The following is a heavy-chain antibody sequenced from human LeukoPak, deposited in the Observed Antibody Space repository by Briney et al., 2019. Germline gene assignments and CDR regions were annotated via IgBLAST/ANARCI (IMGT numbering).Heavy chain of an antibody. D-gene: IGHD6-19*01. J-gene: IGHJ4*02. CDR2: INSDGTST. CDR3: ATSEARSNGWYVY. V-gene: IGHV3-74*01. CDR1: GFTLSSYW. Sequence: GGSLRLSCAASGFTLSSYWMHWVRQAPGKGLVWVSRINSDGTSTTYADSVKGRFTISEDNAKNMLYLQMNSLRAEDTAVYYCATSEARSNGWYVYWGQGTLVTVSS.